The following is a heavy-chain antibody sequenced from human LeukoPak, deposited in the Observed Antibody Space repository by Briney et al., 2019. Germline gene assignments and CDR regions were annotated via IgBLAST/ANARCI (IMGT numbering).Heavy chain of an antibody. Sequence: ASVKVSCKASGGTLSTHAISWVRQAPGQGLEWMGGITPIFGRANYAQKFQGRATITTEESTSTAYMELSSLRSEDTAVYYCARVHCTSTVCYTGWFDPWGQGTLVTVSS. CDR3: ARVHCTSTVCYTGWFDP. D-gene: IGHD2-2*02. CDR2: ITPIFGRA. V-gene: IGHV1-69*05. J-gene: IGHJ5*02. CDR1: GGTLSTHA.